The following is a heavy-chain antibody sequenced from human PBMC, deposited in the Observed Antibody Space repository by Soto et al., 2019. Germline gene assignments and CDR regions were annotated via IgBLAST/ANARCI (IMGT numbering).Heavy chain of an antibody. CDR3: AREYCSGGSCYSTGGGMDV. CDR2: IYYSGST. CDR1: GGSISSGDYY. Sequence: QVQLQESGPGLVKPSQTLSLTCTVSGGSISSGDYYWSWIRQPPGKGLEWIGYIYYSGSTYYNPSLKRRVTISVDPSKIQFSLKLSSVTAADTAVYYCAREYCSGGSCYSTGGGMDVWGQGTTVTVSS. V-gene: IGHV4-30-4*01. J-gene: IGHJ6*02. D-gene: IGHD2-15*01.